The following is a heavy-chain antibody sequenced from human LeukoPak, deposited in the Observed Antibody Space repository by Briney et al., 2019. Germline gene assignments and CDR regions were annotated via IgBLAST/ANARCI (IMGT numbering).Heavy chain of an antibody. D-gene: IGHD3-22*01. CDR1: RFTFSSYG. Sequence: GGSLRLSCATHRFTFSSYGMHWVRQAPGKGLEWVAVISYDGSNKYYADSVKGRFTISRDNSKNTLYLQMNSLRAEDTAVYYCAKDRYYYDSSGSIYFDYWGQGTLVTVSS. CDR3: AKDRYYYDSSGSIYFDY. CDR2: ISYDGSNK. V-gene: IGHV3-30*18. J-gene: IGHJ4*02.